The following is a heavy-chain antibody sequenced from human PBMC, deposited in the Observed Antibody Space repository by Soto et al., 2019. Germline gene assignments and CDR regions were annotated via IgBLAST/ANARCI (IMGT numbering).Heavy chain of an antibody. CDR2: ISAYNGNT. V-gene: IGHV1-18*04. CDR3: ARDRILSQKVRGFIIKPFDY. CDR1: GYTFTSYG. Sequence: ASVKVSCKASGYTFTSYGISWVRQAPGQGLEWMGWISAYNGNTDYAQKLQGRVTMTTDTSTSTVYMEVKSLRSDDTAVYYCARDRILSQKVRGFIIKPFDYWGQGTLVTVSS. D-gene: IGHD3-10*01. J-gene: IGHJ4*02.